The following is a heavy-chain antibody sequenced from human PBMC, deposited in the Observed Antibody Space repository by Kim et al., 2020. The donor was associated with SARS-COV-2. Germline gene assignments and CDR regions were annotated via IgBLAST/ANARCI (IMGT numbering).Heavy chain of an antibody. Sequence: SVKVSCKASGGTFSSYAISWVRQAPGQGLEWMGGIIPIFGTANYAQKFQGRVTITADESTSTAYMELSSLRSEDTAVYYCGGTCGGDCYSGAYYYYGMDVWGQGTPVTVSS. V-gene: IGHV1-69*13. CDR1: GGTFSSYA. J-gene: IGHJ6*02. D-gene: IGHD2-21*02. CDR2: IIPIFGTA. CDR3: GGTCGGDCYSGAYYYYGMDV.